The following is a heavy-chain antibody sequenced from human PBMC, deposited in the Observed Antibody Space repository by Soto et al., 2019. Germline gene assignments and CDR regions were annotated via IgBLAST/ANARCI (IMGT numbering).Heavy chain of an antibody. CDR2: RNPNSGNT. CDR1: GYTFTSYD. CDR3: ARAPPWNVLYYYMDV. Sequence: QVQLVQSGAEVKKPGASVKVSCKASGYTFTSYDINWVRQATGQGLEWMGWRNPNSGNTGYAQKNQGRVTKTRNTSIRTADMELSSMRSEDTAVYYCARAPPWNVLYYYMDVWGKGTTVTVSS. D-gene: IGHD1-1*01. V-gene: IGHV1-8*01. J-gene: IGHJ6*03.